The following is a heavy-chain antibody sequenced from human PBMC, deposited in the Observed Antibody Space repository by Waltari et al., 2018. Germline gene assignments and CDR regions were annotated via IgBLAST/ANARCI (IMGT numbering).Heavy chain of an antibody. CDR1: GSTWDVYA. CDR3: TRNDYGDYVASDY. J-gene: IGHJ4*02. Sequence: EVQLVESGGVVVQPGGSLRLSCAASGSTWDVYAMHWVRQPPGKGLEWVSLISWDGGSTYYADSVKGRFTISRDNSKNSLYLQMNSLRAEDTALYYCTRNDYGDYVASDYWGQGTLVTVSS. CDR2: ISWDGGST. V-gene: IGHV3-43D*04. D-gene: IGHD4-17*01.